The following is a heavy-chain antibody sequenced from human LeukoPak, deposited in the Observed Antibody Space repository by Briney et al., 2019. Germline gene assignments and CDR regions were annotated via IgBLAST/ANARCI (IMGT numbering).Heavy chain of an antibody. CDR2: IYHSGST. D-gene: IGHD3-3*01. CDR3: ARAQLELDFWSGYYVCPYMDV. J-gene: IGHJ6*03. CDR1: GYSISSGYY. Sequence: NPSETLSLTCTVSGYSISSGYYWGWIRQPPGKGLEWIGSIYHSGSTYYNPSLKSRVTISVDTSKNQFSLKLSSVTAADTAVYYCARAQLELDFWSGYYVCPYMDVWGKGTTVTVSS. V-gene: IGHV4-38-2*02.